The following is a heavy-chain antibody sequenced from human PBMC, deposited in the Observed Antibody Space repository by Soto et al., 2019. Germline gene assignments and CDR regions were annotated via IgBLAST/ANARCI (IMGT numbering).Heavy chain of an antibody. CDR3: ARREGIAVAVSYYFDY. CDR2: IYYSGST. J-gene: IGHJ4*02. Sequence: SETLSLTCAVYGGSFSGYYWSWIRQPPGKGLEWIGSIYYSGSTYYNPSLKSRVTISVDTSKNQFSLKLSSVTAADTAVYYCARREGIAVAVSYYFDYWGQGTLVTVSS. D-gene: IGHD6-19*01. CDR1: GGSFSGYY. V-gene: IGHV4-34*01.